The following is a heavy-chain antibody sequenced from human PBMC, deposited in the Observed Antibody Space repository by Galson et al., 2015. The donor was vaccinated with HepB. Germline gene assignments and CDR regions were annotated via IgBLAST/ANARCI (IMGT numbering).Heavy chain of an antibody. J-gene: IGHJ4*02. CDR1: GFTLSSYF. D-gene: IGHD3-9*01. CDR3: SRYRALALVSPSLDH. CDR2: ISSSSNTI. V-gene: IGHV3-48*01. Sequence: SLRLSCAASGFTLSSYFMNWVRQAPGKGLEWVSFISSSSNTIYYADSVKGRFTISRDNAKSTLFLQMNTLRPDDTAVYYCSRYRALALVSPSLDHGGQGPLVT.